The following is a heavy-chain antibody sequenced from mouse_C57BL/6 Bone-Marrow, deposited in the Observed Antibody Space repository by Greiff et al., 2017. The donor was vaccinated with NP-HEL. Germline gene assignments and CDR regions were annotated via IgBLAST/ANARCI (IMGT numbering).Heavy chain of an antibody. J-gene: IGHJ1*03. V-gene: IGHV1-18*01. D-gene: IGHD1-1*01. CDR1: GYTFTDYN. CDR2: INPNNGGT. CDR3: ARGGYYGSSYWYFDV. Sequence: EVQLQQSGPELVKPGASVKIPCKASGYTFTDYNMDWVKQSPGKSLEWIGDINPNNGGTIYNQKFKGKATLTVDKSSSTAYMELRSLTSEDTAVYYCARGGYYGSSYWYFDVWGTGTTVTVSS.